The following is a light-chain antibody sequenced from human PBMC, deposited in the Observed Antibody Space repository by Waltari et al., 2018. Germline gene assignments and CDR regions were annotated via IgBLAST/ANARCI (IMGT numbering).Light chain of an antibody. CDR1: QSVHNNY. Sequence: DIVLTQSPGTLSLSPGERATLSCRASQSVHNNYLAWYQAKPGQAPRLLIYGISLRATGVPDRFSGGGSGTDFTLTISRLEPEDFAVYYCQHYGGSPKYTFGQGTKLEIK. CDR2: GIS. J-gene: IGKJ2*01. V-gene: IGKV3-20*01. CDR3: QHYGGSPKYT.